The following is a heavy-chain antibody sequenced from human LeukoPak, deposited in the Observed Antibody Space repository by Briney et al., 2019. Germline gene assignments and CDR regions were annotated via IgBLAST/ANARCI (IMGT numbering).Heavy chain of an antibody. Sequence: GASVKVSCKASGSTFTSYDINWVRQATGQGLEWMGWMNPNSGNTGYAQKFQGRVTMTRNTSISTAYMELSSLRSEDTAVYYCARSGRLLLWFGELLSGAPYFDYWGQGTLVTVSS. V-gene: IGHV1-8*01. CDR1: GSTFTSYD. CDR3: ARSGRLLLWFGELLSGAPYFDY. D-gene: IGHD3-10*01. CDR2: MNPNSGNT. J-gene: IGHJ4*02.